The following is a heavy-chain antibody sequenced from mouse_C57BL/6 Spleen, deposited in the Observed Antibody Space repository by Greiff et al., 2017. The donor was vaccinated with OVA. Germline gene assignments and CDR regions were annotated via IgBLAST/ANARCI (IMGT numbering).Heavy chain of an antibody. V-gene: IGHV3-6*01. CDR2: ISYDGSN. Sequence: EVKLQESGPGLVKPSQSLSLTCSVPGYSITSGYYWNWIRQFPGNKLEWMGYISYDGSNNYNPSLKNRISITRDTSKNQFFLKLNSVTTEDTATYYCARGQLDYWGQGTTLTVSS. D-gene: IGHD6-1*01. CDR1: GYSITSGYY. CDR3: ARGQLDY. J-gene: IGHJ2*01.